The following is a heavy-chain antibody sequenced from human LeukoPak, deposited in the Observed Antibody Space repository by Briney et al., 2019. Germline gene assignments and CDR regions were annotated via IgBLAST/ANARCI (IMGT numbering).Heavy chain of an antibody. CDR1: GVSISSSTW. V-gene: IGHV4-4*02. Sequence: PSETLSLTCAVSGVSISSSTWWRWVRQPPGKGLEWIGEISHSASTNYSPSLKSRVTISVDKSKNQFSLNLSSVTAADTAVYYCARGDGSGTYYRYFDYWGQGTLVTVSS. J-gene: IGHJ4*02. CDR3: ARGDGSGTYYRYFDY. CDR2: ISHSAST. D-gene: IGHD3-10*01.